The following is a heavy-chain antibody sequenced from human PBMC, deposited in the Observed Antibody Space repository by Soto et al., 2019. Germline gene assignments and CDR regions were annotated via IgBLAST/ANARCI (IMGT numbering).Heavy chain of an antibody. CDR2: IKQDGSEK. V-gene: IGHV3-7*01. J-gene: IGHJ5*02. CDR3: ARDPLVLTAIPFDP. CDR1: GFTFSSYW. Sequence: GGSLRLSCAASGFTFSSYWMSWVRQAPGKGLEWVANIKQDGSEKYYVDSVKGRFTISRDNAKNSLYLQMNSLRAEDTAVYYCARDPLVLTAIPFDPWGQGTLVTVSS. D-gene: IGHD2-21*02.